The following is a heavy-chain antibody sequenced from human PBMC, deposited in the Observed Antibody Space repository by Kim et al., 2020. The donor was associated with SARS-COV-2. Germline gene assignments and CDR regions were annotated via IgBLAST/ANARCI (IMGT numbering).Heavy chain of an antibody. CDR1: GFTFSDCW. J-gene: IGHJ4*02. D-gene: IGHD6-19*01. V-gene: IGHV3-7*01. CDR2: IKQDGSEK. CDR3: ATGSGWHAY. Sequence: GSLRLSCAASGFTFSDCWMTWVRQAPGKGPECVANIKQDGSEKYYVDSVKGRFTISRDNAKNLLYLQMNSLRAEDTAMYYCATGSGWHAYWGQGTLVTV.